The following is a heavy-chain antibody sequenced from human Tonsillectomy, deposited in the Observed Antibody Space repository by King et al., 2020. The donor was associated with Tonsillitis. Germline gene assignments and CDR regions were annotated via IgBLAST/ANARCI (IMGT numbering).Heavy chain of an antibody. J-gene: IGHJ6*02. V-gene: IGHV1-2*02. CDR2: ISPNSGGT. Sequence: QLVQSGAEVKKPGASVKVSCKASGYTFTDYYMHWVRQAPGQGLEWMGWISPNSGGTNYAQKFQGRVTMTRDTSISTAYMEVSRLRSDDTAVYYCARDLGGNSRLYGMDVWGQGTTVTVSS. CDR1: GYTFTDYY. D-gene: IGHD5-18*01. CDR3: ARDLGGNSRLYGMDV.